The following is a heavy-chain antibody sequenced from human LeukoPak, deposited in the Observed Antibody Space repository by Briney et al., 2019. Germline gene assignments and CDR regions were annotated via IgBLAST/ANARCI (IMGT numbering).Heavy chain of an antibody. CDR1: GFTFSSYE. Sequence: LPGGSLRLSCAGSGFTFSSYEMNWVRQAPGKGLEWVSYISSSGSTIYYADSVKGRFTISRDNAKNSLYLQMNSLRAEDTAVYHCARETYGRGSFGAFDIWGQGTMVTVSS. V-gene: IGHV3-48*03. D-gene: IGHD1-26*01. J-gene: IGHJ3*02. CDR2: ISSSGSTI. CDR3: ARETYGRGSFGAFDI.